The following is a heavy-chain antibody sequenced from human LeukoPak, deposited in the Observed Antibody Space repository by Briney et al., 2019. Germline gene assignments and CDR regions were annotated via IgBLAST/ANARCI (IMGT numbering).Heavy chain of an antibody. V-gene: IGHV3-30*04. CDR3: ARARAYSSGYYYYPSHLDY. CDR2: ISYDGSNK. Sequence: GGSLRLYCAASGFTFSSYAMHWVRQAPGKGLEWVAVISYDGSNKYYADSVKGRFTISRDNSKNTLYLQMNSLRAEDTAVYYCARARAYSSGYYYYPSHLDYWGQGTLVTVSS. CDR1: GFTFSSYA. D-gene: IGHD3-22*01. J-gene: IGHJ4*02.